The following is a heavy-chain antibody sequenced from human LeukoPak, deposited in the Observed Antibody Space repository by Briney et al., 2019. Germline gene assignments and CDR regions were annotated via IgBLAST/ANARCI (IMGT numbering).Heavy chain of an antibody. V-gene: IGHV3-23*01. D-gene: IGHD3-10*01. Sequence: GGSLRLSCAASGFTFSSYAMSWVRRAPGKGLEWVSAISGSGGSTYYADSVKGRFTISRDNSKNTLYLQMNSLRAEDTAVYYCAKDGRGSGSYYSHFDYWGQGTLVTVSS. J-gene: IGHJ4*02. CDR1: GFTFSSYA. CDR3: AKDGRGSGSYYSHFDY. CDR2: ISGSGGST.